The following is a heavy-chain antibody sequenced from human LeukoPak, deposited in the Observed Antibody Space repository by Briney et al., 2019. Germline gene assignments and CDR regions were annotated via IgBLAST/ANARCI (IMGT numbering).Heavy chain of an antibody. CDR1: GFTFSSYA. Sequence: PGGSLRLSCAASGFTFSSYAMSWVRQAPGKGLEWVSAISGSGGSTYYADSVKGRFTISRDNSKITLYLQMNSLRAEDTAVYYCAKASSPYYDILTGYYISYYFDYWGQGTLVTVSS. J-gene: IGHJ4*02. CDR2: ISGSGGST. D-gene: IGHD3-9*01. V-gene: IGHV3-23*01. CDR3: AKASSPYYDILTGYYISYYFDY.